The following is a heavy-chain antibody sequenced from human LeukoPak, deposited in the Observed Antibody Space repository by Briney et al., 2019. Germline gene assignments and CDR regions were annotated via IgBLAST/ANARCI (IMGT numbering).Heavy chain of an antibody. V-gene: IGHV3-74*01. CDR1: GFTFSSYW. Sequence: GGSLRLSCAASGFTFSSYWMHWVRQAPGKGLVWVSRINSDGSSTSYADSVKGRFTISRDNSKNTLYLQLNSLRAEDTAIYYCAKKHAVVRERGLYYFDSWGQGTLVTVSS. CDR2: INSDGSST. CDR3: AKKHAVVRERGLYYFDS. D-gene: IGHD3-10*01. J-gene: IGHJ4*02.